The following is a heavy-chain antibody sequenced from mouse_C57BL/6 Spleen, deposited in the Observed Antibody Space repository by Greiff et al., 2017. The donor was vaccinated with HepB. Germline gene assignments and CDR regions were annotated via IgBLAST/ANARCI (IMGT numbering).Heavy chain of an antibody. CDR2: IRNKANNHAT. J-gene: IGHJ2*01. D-gene: IGHD1-1*01. V-gene: IGHV6-6*01. CDR3: TRNYGSSYKRGYFDY. CDR1: GFTFSDAW. Sequence: EVMLVESGGGLVQPGGSMKLSCAASGFTFSDAWMDWVRQSPEKGLEWVAEIRNKANNHATYYAESVKGRFTISRDDSKSSVYLQMNSLRAEDTGIYYCTRNYGSSYKRGYFDYWGQGTTLTVSS.